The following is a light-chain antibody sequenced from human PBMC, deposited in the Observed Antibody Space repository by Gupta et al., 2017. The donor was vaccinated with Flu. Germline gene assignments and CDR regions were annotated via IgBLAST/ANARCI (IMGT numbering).Light chain of an antibody. CDR1: QSISDW. CDR2: KAS. Sequence: PSTLSASVGDRVTITCRTRQSISDWLAWYQQKAGKTPKLLIYKASTIHSGIPSRFSGSGSGTDFNLTINSLQPDDFASYYCHQYDSYTRTFGQGTKVEIK. V-gene: IGKV1-5*03. CDR3: HQYDSYTRT. J-gene: IGKJ1*01.